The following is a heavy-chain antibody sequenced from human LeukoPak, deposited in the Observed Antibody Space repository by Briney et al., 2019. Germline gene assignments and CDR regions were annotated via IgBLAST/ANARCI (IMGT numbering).Heavy chain of an antibody. CDR1: GYTFTDYY. CDR3: AGRAREYSHDAFDI. J-gene: IGHJ3*02. Sequence: GASVKVSCKASGYTFTDYYMHWVRQAPGQGLEWMGWINPNSRGTDSAQKFQGRFSMTRDTSISTAYMELSRLRSDDTAVYYCAGRAREYSHDAFDIWGQGTMVTVSS. V-gene: IGHV1-2*02. CDR2: INPNSRGT. D-gene: IGHD5-18*01.